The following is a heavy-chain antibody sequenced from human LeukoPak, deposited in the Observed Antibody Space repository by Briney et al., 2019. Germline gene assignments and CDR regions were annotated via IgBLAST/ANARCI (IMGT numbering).Heavy chain of an antibody. J-gene: IGHJ4*02. D-gene: IGHD3-22*01. CDR1: GFTVSSNY. Sequence: GGSLRLSCAASGFTVSSNYMSWVRQAPGKGLEWVSIIYSGGSTSYADSVKGRFTISRDNSKNTLYLQMNSLRTEDTAVYYCARGGSYFDISGYYFYWGQGTLVTVSS. CDR3: ARGGSYFDISGYYFY. CDR2: IYSGGST. V-gene: IGHV3-66*01.